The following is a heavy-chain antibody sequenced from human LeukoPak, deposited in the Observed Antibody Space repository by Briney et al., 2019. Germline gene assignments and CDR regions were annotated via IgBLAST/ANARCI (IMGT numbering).Heavy chain of an antibody. CDR1: GYTFTSYG. J-gene: IGHJ4*02. Sequence: ASVKVSCKASGYTFTSYGISWVRQAPGKGLEWMGGFDPEDGETIYAQKFQGRVTMTEDTSTDTAYMELSSLRSEDTAVYYCATDQGALELGVYWGQGTLVTVSS. CDR2: FDPEDGET. CDR3: ATDQGALELGVY. V-gene: IGHV1-24*01. D-gene: IGHD1-7*01.